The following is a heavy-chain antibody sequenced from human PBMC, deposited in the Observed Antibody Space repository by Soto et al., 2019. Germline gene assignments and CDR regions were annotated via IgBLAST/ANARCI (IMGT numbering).Heavy chain of an antibody. J-gene: IGHJ3*02. Sequence: GGSLRLSCAAAGFTFSSYGMHWVRQAPGKGLEWVAVISYDGSNKYYADSVKGRFTISRDNSKNTLYLQMNSLRAEDTAVYYCAKVATHHLDFHAFDIWGQRTMVTVSS. CDR3: AKVATHHLDFHAFDI. V-gene: IGHV3-30*18. D-gene: IGHD3-3*01. CDR1: GFTFSSYG. CDR2: ISYDGSNK.